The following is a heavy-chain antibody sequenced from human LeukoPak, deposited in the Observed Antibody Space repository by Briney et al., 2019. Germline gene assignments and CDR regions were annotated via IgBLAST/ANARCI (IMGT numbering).Heavy chain of an antibody. D-gene: IGHD3-10*01. CDR3: AKDRVFYYYYYGMDV. CDR2: ISYDGNNK. V-gene: IGHV3-30*18. Sequence: QSERPLRLSCAASGFIFNSYGMHWVRQAPGKGLEWVAVISYDGNNKDYADSVKGRFTISRDNSKNTLYLQMNSLRTEDTAVYYCAKDRVFYYYYYGMDVWGQGTTVTVSS. CDR1: GFIFNSYG. J-gene: IGHJ6*02.